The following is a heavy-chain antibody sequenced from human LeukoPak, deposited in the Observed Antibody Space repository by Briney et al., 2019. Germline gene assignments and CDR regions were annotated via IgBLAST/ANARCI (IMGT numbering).Heavy chain of an antibody. V-gene: IGHV3-9*01. J-gene: IGHJ4*02. CDR2: ISWNSGSI. CDR1: GFTFDDYA. Sequence: GGSLRLSCAASGFTFDDYAMHWVRQAPEKGLEWVSGISWNSGSIGYADSVKGRFTISRDNAKNSLYLQMNSLRAEDTALYYCAKNKEGYFDYWGQGTLVTVSS. CDR3: AKNKEGYFDY.